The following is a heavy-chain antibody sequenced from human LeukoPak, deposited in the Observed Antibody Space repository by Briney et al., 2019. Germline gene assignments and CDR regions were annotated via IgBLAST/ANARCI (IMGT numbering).Heavy chain of an antibody. V-gene: IGHV4-59*01. D-gene: IGHD2-8*01. Sequence: PSETLSLTCTVSGGSISSYYWSWIRQPPGKGLEWIGYIYYSGSTNYNPSLKSRVTISVDTSKNQFSLKLSSVTAADTAVYYCARSLNGHYYYYMDVWGQGTTVTVSS. CDR3: ARSLNGHYYYYMDV. CDR2: IYYSGST. CDR1: GGSISSYY. J-gene: IGHJ6*03.